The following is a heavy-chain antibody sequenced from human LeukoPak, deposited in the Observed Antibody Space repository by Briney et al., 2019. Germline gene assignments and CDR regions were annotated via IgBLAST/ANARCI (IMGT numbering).Heavy chain of an antibody. CDR2: ISGGGGGT. V-gene: IGHV3-23*01. CDR1: GFSFTIYA. J-gene: IGHJ4*02. CDR3: AKGERGFSFGDYFDY. Sequence: GGSLRVSCVDSGFSFTIYAMCWVCPALGEGVWWVSTISGGGGGTYYADSVKGRFTIARDTPTNTLYLQMNSLSAEDTAIYYWAKGERGFSFGDYFDYCGQGTLVTVSS. D-gene: IGHD5-18*01.